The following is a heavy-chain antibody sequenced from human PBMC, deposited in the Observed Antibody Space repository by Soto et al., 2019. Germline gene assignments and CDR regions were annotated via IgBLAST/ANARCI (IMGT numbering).Heavy chain of an antibody. CDR1: GGSISSSSYY. CDR3: ARRRATVYYFDY. CDR2: IYYSGST. Sequence: SETLSLTCTVSGGSISSSSYYWGWIRQPPGKGLEWIGSIYYSGSTYYNPSLKSRVTISVDTSKNQFSLKLSSVTAADTAVYYCARRRATVYYFDYWGQGTLVTVPQ. J-gene: IGHJ4*02. V-gene: IGHV4-39*01. D-gene: IGHD4-17*01.